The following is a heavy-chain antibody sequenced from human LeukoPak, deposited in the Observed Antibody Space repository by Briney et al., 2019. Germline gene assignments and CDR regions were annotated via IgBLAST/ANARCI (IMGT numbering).Heavy chain of an antibody. D-gene: IGHD6-19*01. CDR3: ARSSIAVAGTEDY. CDR1: GGSISSSSYY. J-gene: IGHJ4*02. V-gene: IGHV4-39*01. Sequence: SETLSLTCTVSGGSISSSSYYWGWIRQPPGKGLEWIGSIYYSGSTYYNPSLKSRVTISVDTSKNQFSLRLSSVTAADTAVYYCARSSIAVAGTEDYWGQGILVTVSS. CDR2: IYYSGST.